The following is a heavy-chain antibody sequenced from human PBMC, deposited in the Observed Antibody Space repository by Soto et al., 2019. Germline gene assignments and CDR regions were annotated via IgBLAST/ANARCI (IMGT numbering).Heavy chain of an antibody. V-gene: IGHV5-10-1*01. J-gene: IGHJ6*02. Sequence: EVQLVQSGAEVKKPGESLRISCKGSGYSFTSYWISWVRQMPGKGLEWMGRIDPSDSYTNYSPSFQGHVTISADKSISTAYLQWSSLKASDTAMYYCARQDFGGGSTSCYGNCYYYGMDVWGQGTTVTVSS. CDR3: ARQDFGGGSTSCYGNCYYYGMDV. CDR1: GYSFTSYW. CDR2: IDPSDSYT. D-gene: IGHD2-2*01.